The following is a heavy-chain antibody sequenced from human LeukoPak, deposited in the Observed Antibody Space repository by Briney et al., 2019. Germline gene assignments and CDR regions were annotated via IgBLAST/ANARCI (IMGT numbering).Heavy chain of an antibody. V-gene: IGHV4-4*07. CDR2: IYTSGST. CDR3: ARQYPSSWYGLGRNWFDP. D-gene: IGHD6-13*01. Sequence: PSETLSLTCTVSGCSISSYYWIWIRQPAGKGLEWIGRIYTSGSTNYNPSLKSRVTMSVDTSKNQLSLKLSSVTAADTAVYYCARQYPSSWYGLGRNWFDPWGQGTLVTVSS. CDR1: GCSISSYY. J-gene: IGHJ5*02.